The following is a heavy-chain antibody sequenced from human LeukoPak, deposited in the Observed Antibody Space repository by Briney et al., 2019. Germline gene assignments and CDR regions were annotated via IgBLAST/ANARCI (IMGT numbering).Heavy chain of an antibody. CDR3: ARRRYYDSSGYLE. CDR1: GDSVSRSDSY. Sequence: SETLSLTCTIFGDSVSRSDSYWDWIREPPGKGLEWIGTIYYSGRTYYSPSLKSRVTLSVDMSNNQFSLTLSSVTAADTALYFCARRRYYDSSGYLEWGQGTLVTVSS. V-gene: IGHV4-39*01. D-gene: IGHD3-22*01. CDR2: IYYSGRT. J-gene: IGHJ1*01.